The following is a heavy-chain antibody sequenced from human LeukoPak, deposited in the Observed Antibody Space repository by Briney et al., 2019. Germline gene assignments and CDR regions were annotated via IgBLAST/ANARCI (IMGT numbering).Heavy chain of an antibody. J-gene: IGHJ5*02. CDR1: GYTFTGYY. D-gene: IGHD1-7*01. Sequence: GASVKVSCKASGYTFTGYYMHWVRQAPGQGLEWMGWINANSGGTNYAQKLQGRVTMTTDTSTSTAYMELRSLRSDDTAVYYCARAYNWNYEFDPWGQGTLVTVSS. CDR2: INANSGGT. CDR3: ARAYNWNYEFDP. V-gene: IGHV1-2*02.